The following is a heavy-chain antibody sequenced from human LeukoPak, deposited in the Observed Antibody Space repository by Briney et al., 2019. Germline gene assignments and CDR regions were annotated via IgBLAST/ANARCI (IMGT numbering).Heavy chain of an antibody. D-gene: IGHD6-19*01. CDR2: ISYIGST. V-gene: IGHV4-59*12. J-gene: IGHJ4*02. CDR3: ARAAVQWLVTPMYYFDY. Sequence: SETLSLTCTVSGDSISNYYWSWIRQPPGKGLEWLGHISYIGSTNYNPSLNSRVTISVDTSKNQFSLRLSSVTAADTAVYYCARAAVQWLVTPMYYFDYWGQGTLVTVSS. CDR1: GDSISNYY.